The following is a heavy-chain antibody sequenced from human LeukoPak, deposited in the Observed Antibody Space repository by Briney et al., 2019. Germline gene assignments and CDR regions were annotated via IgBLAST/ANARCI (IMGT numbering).Heavy chain of an antibody. D-gene: IGHD6-13*01. Sequence: GGSLRLSCAASGFTFSDYYMSWIRQAPGKGLEWVSYISSSGSTIYYADSVKGRFTFSRDISKNTLYLQMNSLRADDTAVYYCARSWDSFDYWGQGTLVTVSS. CDR3: ARSWDSFDY. J-gene: IGHJ4*02. V-gene: IGHV3-11*01. CDR2: ISSSGSTI. CDR1: GFTFSDYY.